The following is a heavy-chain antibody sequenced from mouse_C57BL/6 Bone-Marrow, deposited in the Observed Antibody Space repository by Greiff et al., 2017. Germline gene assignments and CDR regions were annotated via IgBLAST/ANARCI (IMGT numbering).Heavy chain of an antibody. J-gene: IGHJ4*01. CDR3: TTRYGSYYYAMDY. V-gene: IGHV14-4*01. D-gene: IGHD2-14*01. CDR2: IDPENGDT. CDR1: GFNIKDDY. Sequence: VQLQQSGAELVRPGASVKLSCTASGFNIKDDYMHWVKQRPEQGLEWIGWIDPENGDTEYASKFQGKATITADTSSNTAYLQLSSLTSEDTAVYYCTTRYGSYYYAMDYWGQGTSVTVSS.